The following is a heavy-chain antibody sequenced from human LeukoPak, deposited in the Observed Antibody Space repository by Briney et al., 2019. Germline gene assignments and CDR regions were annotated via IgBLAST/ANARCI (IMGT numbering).Heavy chain of an antibody. CDR2: IWYDGSNK. J-gene: IGHJ4*02. CDR3: ARGGAWNWNDSIDY. Sequence: GRSLRLSCAASGFTFSSYGMHWVRQAPGKGLEWVAVIWYDGSNKYYADSVKGRFTISRDNSKNTLYLQMNSLRAEDTAVYYCARGGAWNWNDSIDYWGQGTLVTVSS. CDR1: GFTFSSYG. V-gene: IGHV3-33*01. D-gene: IGHD1-1*01.